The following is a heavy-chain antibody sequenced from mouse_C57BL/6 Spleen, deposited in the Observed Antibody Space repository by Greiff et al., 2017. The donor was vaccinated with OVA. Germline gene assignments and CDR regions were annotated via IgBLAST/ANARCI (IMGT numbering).Heavy chain of an antibody. J-gene: IGHJ4*01. D-gene: IGHD2-4*01. V-gene: IGHV5-9-1*02. Sequence: EVHLVESGEGLVKPGGSLKLSCAASGFTFSSYAMSWVRQTPEKRLEWVAYISSGGDYIYYADTVKGRFTISRDNARNTLYLQMSSLKSEDTAMYYCTRGGDYDDAMDYWGQGTSVTVSS. CDR1: GFTFSSYA. CDR3: TRGGDYDDAMDY. CDR2: ISSGGDYI.